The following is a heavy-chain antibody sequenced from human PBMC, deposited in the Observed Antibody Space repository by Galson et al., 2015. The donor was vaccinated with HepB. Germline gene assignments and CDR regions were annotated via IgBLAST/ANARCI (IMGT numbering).Heavy chain of an antibody. Sequence: SVKVSCKASGYTFTGYCMHWVRQAPGQGLEWMGWINPNSGGTNYAQKFQGRVTMTRDTSISTAYMELSRLRSDDTAVYYCARDRLGIAAAGTEGVDFDYWGQGTLVTVSS. CDR1: GYTFTGYC. D-gene: IGHD6-13*01. V-gene: IGHV1-2*02. CDR3: ARDRLGIAAAGTEGVDFDY. J-gene: IGHJ4*02. CDR2: INPNSGGT.